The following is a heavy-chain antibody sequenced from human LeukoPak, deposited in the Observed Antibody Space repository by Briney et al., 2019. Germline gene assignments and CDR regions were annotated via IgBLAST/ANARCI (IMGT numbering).Heavy chain of an antibody. J-gene: IGHJ4*02. V-gene: IGHV3-74*01. CDR2: INSDGSSI. D-gene: IGHD3-9*01. CDR3: ARDRGLTSDY. CDR1: GVTFSSYW. Sequence: GGSLRLSCVASGVTFSSYWMHWVRQAPGKGLVWVSHINSDGSSINYAESVKGRFTISRDNAKNTLYPQMNSLRAEDTAVYYCARDRGLTSDYWGQGTLVTVSS.